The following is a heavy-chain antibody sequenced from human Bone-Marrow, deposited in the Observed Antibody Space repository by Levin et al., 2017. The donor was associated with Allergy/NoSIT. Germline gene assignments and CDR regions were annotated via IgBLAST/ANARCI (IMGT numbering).Heavy chain of an antibody. CDR2: VSYDGINK. CDR1: DFDFSSYA. D-gene: IGHD4-11*01. Sequence: PGESLKISCAASDFDFSSYALHWVRQPPGEGLQWVATVSYDGINKKYADSVRDRFIIVKDTFKKTLHLQMNDLRPGDTGLYYCATGSLFPSNWLSPDYYGWDVWGHGTTVIVS. CDR3: ATGSLFPSNWLSPDYYGWDV. V-gene: IGHV3-30*04. J-gene: IGHJ6*02.